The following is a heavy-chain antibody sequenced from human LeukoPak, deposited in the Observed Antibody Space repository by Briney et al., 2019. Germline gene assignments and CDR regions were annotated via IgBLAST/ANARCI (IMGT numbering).Heavy chain of an antibody. CDR3: ARDEYYYDSSDLYYYGMDV. CDR2: ISAYNGNT. Sequence: ASVKVSCKASGYTFTSYGISWVRQAPGQGLEWMGWISAYNGNTNYAQKLQGRVTITTDTSTSIAYMELRSLRSDDTAVYYCARDEYYYDSSDLYYYGMDVWGQGTTVTVSS. D-gene: IGHD3-22*01. V-gene: IGHV1-18*01. J-gene: IGHJ6*02. CDR1: GYTFTSYG.